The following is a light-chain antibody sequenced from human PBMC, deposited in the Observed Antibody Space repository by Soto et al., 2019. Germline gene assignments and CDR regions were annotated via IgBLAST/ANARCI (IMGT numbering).Light chain of an antibody. CDR3: QQYGSSGT. J-gene: IGKJ1*01. Sequence: ESVLAQSPGTLSLSPGERATLSCRASESVSNHYLAWYQQKPGQAPRLLIYGASNRATGTPDRFSGSGSGTDFTLTISRLEPEDLAVYYCQQYGSSGTFGQGTKV. CDR2: GAS. CDR1: ESVSNHY. V-gene: IGKV3-20*01.